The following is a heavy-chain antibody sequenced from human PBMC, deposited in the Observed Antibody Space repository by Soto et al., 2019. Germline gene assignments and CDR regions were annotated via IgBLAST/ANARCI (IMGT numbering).Heavy chain of an antibody. CDR1: GYTFTSYA. Sequence: ASVKVSCKASGYTFTSYAMHWVRQAPGQRLEWMGWINAGNGNTKYSQKFQGRVTISPDISNNQVSLQLTSVTPDDTAIYYCVRLIGNSWLDSWGQGTLVTV. V-gene: IGHV1-3*01. CDR2: INAGNGNT. D-gene: IGHD3-22*01. CDR3: VRLIGNSWLDS. J-gene: IGHJ5*01.